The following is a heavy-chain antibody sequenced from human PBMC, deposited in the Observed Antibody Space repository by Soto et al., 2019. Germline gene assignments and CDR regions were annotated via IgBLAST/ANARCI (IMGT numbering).Heavy chain of an antibody. J-gene: IGHJ5*02. CDR1: GGSISNYY. CDR2: MYYNGNI. CDR3: VRNVAAVGTDWFDP. Sequence: SETLSLTCNVSGGSISNYYWTWVRQSPEKGLEWIGYMYYNGNINYNPSLKSRVTISIDTSKNQFSLTLKSVTAADTAVYYCVRNVAAVGTDWFDPWGQGTLVTVSS. V-gene: IGHV4-59*01. D-gene: IGHD6-13*01.